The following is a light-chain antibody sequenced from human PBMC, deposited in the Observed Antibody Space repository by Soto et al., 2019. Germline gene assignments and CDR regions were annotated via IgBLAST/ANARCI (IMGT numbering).Light chain of an antibody. V-gene: IGKV3-15*01. Sequence: EIVMTQSPATLSVSPGERATLSCRASQSVSSNLAWYQQKPGQAPRLLIYGASTRATGIPARFSGSGSGTEFTLTISSLQSEDFAVYYCQQYNNWPPGFGQGTLLEI. CDR3: QQYNNWPPG. CDR2: GAS. J-gene: IGKJ5*01. CDR1: QSVSSN.